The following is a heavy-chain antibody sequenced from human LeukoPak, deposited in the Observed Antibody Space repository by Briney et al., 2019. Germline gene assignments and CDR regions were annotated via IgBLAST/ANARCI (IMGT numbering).Heavy chain of an antibody. V-gene: IGHV1-69*01. CDR3: ARGGGSSTAIDAFDI. D-gene: IGHD1-26*01. Sequence: SVNVPCMACGGTFSSYATSWVRQAPGQGLEWMGGIIPIFGTANYAQKFQGRVTITADESTSTAYMELSSLRSEDTAVYYCARGGGSSTAIDAFDIWGQGTMVTVSS. J-gene: IGHJ3*02. CDR2: IIPIFGTA. CDR1: GGTFSSYA.